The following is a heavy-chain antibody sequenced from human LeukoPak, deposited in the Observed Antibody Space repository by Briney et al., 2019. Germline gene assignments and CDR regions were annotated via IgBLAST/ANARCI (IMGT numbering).Heavy chain of an antibody. Sequence: PSETLSLTCSVSGASISSGGYWSWIRHYPGKGLEWIGYIYYSGTTFYNPSLKSRVTLSVDTSKNQFSLTLSSVTAADTAVYYCARTYYFGSGSYHFDYWGQGTLVTVSS. CDR2: IYYSGTT. D-gene: IGHD3-10*01. CDR1: GASISSGGY. V-gene: IGHV4-31*03. J-gene: IGHJ4*02. CDR3: ARTYYFGSGSYHFDY.